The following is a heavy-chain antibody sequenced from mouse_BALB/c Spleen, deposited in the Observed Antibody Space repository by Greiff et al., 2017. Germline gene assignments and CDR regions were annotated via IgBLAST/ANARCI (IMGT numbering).Heavy chain of an antibody. D-gene: IGHD1-1*01. CDR1: GYTFTSYW. CDR3: SRGSYGSGVFAY. Sequence: EVKLQESGPVLVRPGASVKMSCKASGYTFTSYWMHWVKQRPGQGLEWIGAIYPGNSDTSYNQKFKGKAKLTAVTSTSTAYMELSSLTIEDSAVDYYSRGSYGSGVFAYWGQGTLVTVSA. CDR2: IYPGNSDT. J-gene: IGHJ3*01. V-gene: IGHV1-5*01.